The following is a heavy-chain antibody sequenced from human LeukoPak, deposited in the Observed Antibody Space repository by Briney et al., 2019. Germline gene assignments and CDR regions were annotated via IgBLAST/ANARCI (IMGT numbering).Heavy chain of an antibody. J-gene: IGHJ4*02. CDR3: ARVIFSYFDPFDC. V-gene: IGHV3-7*01. Sequence: GGSLRLSFAASGFSFSSYWMSWVRQAPGKGLEWVANIKQDGSEKYYVDSVKGRLTISRDNAKSSLYLQMNSLRAEDTAVYYCARVIFSYFDPFDCWGQGTLVTVSS. CDR2: IKQDGSEK. D-gene: IGHD3-9*01. CDR1: GFSFSSYW.